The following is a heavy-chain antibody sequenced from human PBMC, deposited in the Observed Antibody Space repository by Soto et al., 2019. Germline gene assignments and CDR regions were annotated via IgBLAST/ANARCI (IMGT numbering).Heavy chain of an antibody. CDR1: GXTVSNYW. D-gene: IGHD1-26*01. J-gene: IGHJ6*02. V-gene: IGHV3-33*01. CDR3: ASDLVGASDSYGLAV. Sequence: GSLRLSCAASGXTVSNYWMHWVRQAPGKGLEWVAIIWHDGNNKYYADSVRGRFIISRDNSNNRLYLQMNSRRAEYTAVYYCASDLVGASDSYGLAVWGQGTPGTVSS. CDR2: IWHDGNNK.